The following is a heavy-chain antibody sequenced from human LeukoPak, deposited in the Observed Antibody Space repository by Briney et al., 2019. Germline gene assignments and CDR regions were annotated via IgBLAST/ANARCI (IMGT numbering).Heavy chain of an antibody. CDR2: INHSGST. CDR3: ARGRWFDP. V-gene: IGHV4-34*01. J-gene: IGHJ5*02. Sequence: PSETLSLTCAVYGGSFSGYYWSWIRQPPGKGLEWIGEINHSGSTNYNPSLKSRVTISVDTSKNQFSLKLSSVTAADTAVYYCARGRWFDPWGQGTLVTVSS. CDR1: GGSFSGYY.